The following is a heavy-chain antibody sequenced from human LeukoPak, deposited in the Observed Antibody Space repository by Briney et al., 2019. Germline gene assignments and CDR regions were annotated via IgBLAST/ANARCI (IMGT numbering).Heavy chain of an antibody. CDR3: ARDVTYYYDSSGYRLNY. CDR2: IKQDGSEK. D-gene: IGHD3-22*01. CDR1: GFTFSTYS. Sequence: GSLRLSCAASGFTFSTYSMNWVRQAPGKGLEWVANIKQDGSEKYYVDSVKGRFTISRDNAKNSLYLQMNSLRAEDTAVYYCARDVTYYYDSSGYRLNYWGQGTLVTVSS. V-gene: IGHV3-7*01. J-gene: IGHJ4*02.